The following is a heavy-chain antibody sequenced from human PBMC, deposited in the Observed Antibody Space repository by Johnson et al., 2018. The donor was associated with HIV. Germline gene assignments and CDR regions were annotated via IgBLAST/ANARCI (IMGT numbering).Heavy chain of an antibody. Sequence: QLVESGGGLVQPGGSLRLSCAASGFTFGDYAMHWVQQGPGKGLEWVSGITWNSDNLNYAGSVKGRFTISRDNAKNSLYLQMNSLRAEDTALYYCARGGLGYQNIHDAFDVWGQGTMVTVSS. J-gene: IGHJ3*01. CDR2: ITWNSDNL. D-gene: IGHD2-2*01. CDR1: GFTFGDYA. CDR3: ARGGLGYQNIHDAFDV. V-gene: IGHV3-9*01.